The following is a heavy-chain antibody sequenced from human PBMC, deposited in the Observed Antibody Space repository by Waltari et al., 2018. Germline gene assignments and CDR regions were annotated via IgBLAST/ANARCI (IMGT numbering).Heavy chain of an antibody. CDR2: IYHSGST. V-gene: IGHV4-38-2*01. CDR1: GYSISSGYY. CDR3: ARHYPPLGAEYFQH. D-gene: IGHD3-10*01. J-gene: IGHJ1*01. Sequence: QVQLQESGPGLVKPSETLSLTCAVSGYSISSGYYWGWIRQPPGKGLEWLGSIYHSGSTYYNPSLKSRVTISVDTSKNQFSLKLGSVTAADTAVYYCARHYPPLGAEYFQHWGQGTLVTVSS.